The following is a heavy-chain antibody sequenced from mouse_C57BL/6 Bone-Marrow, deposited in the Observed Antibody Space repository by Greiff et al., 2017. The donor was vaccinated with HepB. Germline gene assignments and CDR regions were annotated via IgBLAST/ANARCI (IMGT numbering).Heavy chain of an antibody. D-gene: IGHD1-1*01. CDR1: GFTFSDFY. CDR3: AREDYYGFYFDY. V-gene: IGHV7-1*01. CDR2: SRNKANDYTT. Sequence: EVNVVESGGGLVQSGRSLRLSCATSGFTFSDFYMEWVRQAPGKGLEWIAASRNKANDYTTEYSASVKGRFIVSRDTSQSILYLQMNALRAEDTAIYYCAREDYYGFYFDYWGQGTTLTVSS. J-gene: IGHJ2*01.